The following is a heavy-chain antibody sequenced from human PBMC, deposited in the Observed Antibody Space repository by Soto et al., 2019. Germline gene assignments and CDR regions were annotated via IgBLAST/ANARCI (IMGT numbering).Heavy chain of an antibody. D-gene: IGHD6-13*01. CDR1: GGSISSYY. J-gene: IGHJ4*02. Sequence: TSETLSLTCTVSGGSISSYYWSWIRQPPGKGLEWIGYIYYSGSTNYNPSLKSRVTISVDTSKNQFSLKLSSVTAADTAVYYCARIAAAGTIDYWGQGTLVTVSS. V-gene: IGHV4-59*12. CDR2: IYYSGST. CDR3: ARIAAAGTIDY.